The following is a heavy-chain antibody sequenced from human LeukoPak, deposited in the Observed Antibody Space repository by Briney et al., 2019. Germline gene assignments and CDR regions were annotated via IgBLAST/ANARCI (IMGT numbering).Heavy chain of an antibody. J-gene: IGHJ4*02. D-gene: IGHD3-16*02. CDR2: ISYDGSNK. CDR1: GFTFSSYA. V-gene: IGHV3-30-3*01. Sequence: RPGGSLRLSCAASGFTFSSYAMHWVRQAPGKGLEWVAVISYDGSNKYYADSVKGRFTISRDNSKNTLYLQMNSLRAEDTAVYYCARDLDDYVWGSYRPPLYWGQGTLVTVSS. CDR3: ARDLDDYVWGSYRPPLY.